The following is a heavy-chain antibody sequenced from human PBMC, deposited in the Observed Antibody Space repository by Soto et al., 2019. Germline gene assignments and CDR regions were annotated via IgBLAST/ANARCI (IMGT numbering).Heavy chain of an antibody. Sequence: EVQLVESGGGLVKPGGSLRLSCAASGFTFSSYSMNWVRQAPGKGLEWVSSISSSSSYIYYADSVKGRYTISRDNAKTSRYRQMSSLRAEDTAVYYCARDQPGYSYGYGLGYWGQGTLVTVSS. D-gene: IGHD5-18*01. CDR1: GFTFSSYS. CDR3: ARDQPGYSYGYGLGY. CDR2: ISSSSSYI. J-gene: IGHJ4*02. V-gene: IGHV3-21*01.